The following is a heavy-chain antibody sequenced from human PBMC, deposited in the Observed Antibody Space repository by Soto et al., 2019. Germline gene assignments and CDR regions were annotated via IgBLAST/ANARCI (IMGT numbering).Heavy chain of an antibody. Sequence: GSLRLSCAASGFTFSDYYMSWIRQAPGKVLEYISYISSSSGSTNYADSVKGRFTISRDNAKNSLYLQMSSLRAEDTAVYYCARDRGGYDRLYYYHGMDVWGQGXTVTVYS. D-gene: IGHD5-12*01. CDR1: GFTFSDYY. CDR3: ARDRGGYDRLYYYHGMDV. V-gene: IGHV3-11*06. CDR2: ISSSSGST. J-gene: IGHJ6*02.